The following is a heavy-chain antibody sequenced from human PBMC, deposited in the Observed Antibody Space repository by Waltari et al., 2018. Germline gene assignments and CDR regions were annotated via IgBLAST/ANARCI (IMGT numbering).Heavy chain of an antibody. D-gene: IGHD3-10*01. CDR3: ARGGRSGPTAGTLEYYGLDL. J-gene: IGHJ6*02. CDR2: ISSSDSSR. V-gene: IGHV3-48*03. Sequence: EVQLVESGGGLVQPGGSVSTSCAAPGFLFRSYELTGVRPGPGKGLEWVSYISSSDSSRFYAESVRGRFTISRDNAKNSLYLQMNSLRAEDTAVYYCARGGRSGPTAGTLEYYGLDLWGQGTTVTVSS. CDR1: GFLFRSYE.